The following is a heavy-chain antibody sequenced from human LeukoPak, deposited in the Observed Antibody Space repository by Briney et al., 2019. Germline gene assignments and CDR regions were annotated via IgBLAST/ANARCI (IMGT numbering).Heavy chain of an antibody. CDR3: ARDLYYYGSGSYFGGY. CDR2: ISAYNGNT. D-gene: IGHD3-10*01. Sequence: ASVKVSCKASGYTFTSYGTSWVRQAPGQGLEWMGWISAYNGNTNYAQKLQGRVTMTTDTSTSTAYMELRSLRSDDTAVYYCARDLYYYGSGSYFGGYWGQGTLVTVSS. CDR1: GYTFTSYG. J-gene: IGHJ4*02. V-gene: IGHV1-18*01.